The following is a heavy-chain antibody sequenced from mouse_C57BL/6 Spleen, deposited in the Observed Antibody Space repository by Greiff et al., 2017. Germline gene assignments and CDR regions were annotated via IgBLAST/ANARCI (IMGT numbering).Heavy chain of an antibody. D-gene: IGHD2-5*01. CDR2: IYPGSGNT. CDR1: GYTFTDYY. J-gene: IGHJ4*01. CDR3: TRYSNYVGYCAMDY. V-gene: IGHV1-84*01. Sequence: VQLQESGPELVKPGASVKISCKASGYTFTDYYINWVKQRPGQGLEWIGWIYPGSGNTKYNEKFKGKATLTVDTSSSTAYMQLSSRTSEDSAVYCCTRYSNYVGYCAMDYWGQGTSVTVSS.